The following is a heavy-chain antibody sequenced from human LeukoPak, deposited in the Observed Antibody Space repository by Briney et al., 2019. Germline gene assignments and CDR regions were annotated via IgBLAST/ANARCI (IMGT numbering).Heavy chain of an antibody. J-gene: IGHJ5*02. Sequence: SETLSLTCAVYGGSFSGYYWSWICQPPGKGLEWIGEINHSGSTNYNPSLKSRVTISVDTSKNQFSLKLSSVTAADTAVYYCARGVGRGRYQLLSRWFDPWGQGTLVTVSS. V-gene: IGHV4-34*01. D-gene: IGHD2-2*01. CDR1: GGSFSGYY. CDR2: INHSGST. CDR3: ARGVGRGRYQLLSRWFDP.